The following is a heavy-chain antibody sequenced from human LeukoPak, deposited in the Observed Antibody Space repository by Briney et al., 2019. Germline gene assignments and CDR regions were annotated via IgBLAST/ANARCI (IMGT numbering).Heavy chain of an antibody. J-gene: IGHJ4*02. CDR2: INSDGSTT. CDR3: ARGYNYRFEY. Sequence: GSLRLSCAVSGFTVNSYWMHWVRQGPGKGLVWVSHINSDGSTTGYADSVKGRFTISRDSAKNTLYLEMNNLRAEDTAVYYCARGYNYRFEYWGQGTLVIVSS. CDR1: GFTVNSYW. D-gene: IGHD1-14*01. V-gene: IGHV3-74*01.